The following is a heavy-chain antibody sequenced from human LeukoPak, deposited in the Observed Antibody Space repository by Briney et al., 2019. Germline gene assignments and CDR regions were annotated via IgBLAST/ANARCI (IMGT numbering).Heavy chain of an antibody. CDR3: ARAAKGLIDLVVIPAAFPVDY. J-gene: IGHJ4*02. CDR2: IIPIFGTA. Sequence: SVKVSCKASGGTFSSYAISWVRQAPGQGLEWMGGIIPIFGTANYAQKFQGRVTITADESTSTAYMELSSLRSEDTAVYYCARAAKGLIDLVVIPAAFPVDYWGQGTLVIVSS. CDR1: GGTFSSYA. D-gene: IGHD2-2*01. V-gene: IGHV1-69*13.